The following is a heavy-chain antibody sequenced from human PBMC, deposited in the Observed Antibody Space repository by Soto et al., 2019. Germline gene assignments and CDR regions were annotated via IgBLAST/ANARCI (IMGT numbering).Heavy chain of an antibody. CDR3: ARHPTYCSGGSCYEYYYYYGMDV. Sequence: SETLSLTCTVSGGSISSSSYYWGWIRQPPGKGLEWIGSIYYSGSTYYNPSLKSRVTISVDTSKNQFSLKLSSVTAADTAVYYCARHPTYCSGGSCYEYYYYYGMDVWGQGTTVTVSS. CDR1: GGSISSSSYY. V-gene: IGHV4-39*01. D-gene: IGHD2-15*01. J-gene: IGHJ6*02. CDR2: IYYSGST.